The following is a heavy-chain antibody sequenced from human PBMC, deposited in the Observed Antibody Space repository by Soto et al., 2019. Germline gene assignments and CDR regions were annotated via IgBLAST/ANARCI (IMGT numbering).Heavy chain of an antibody. V-gene: IGHV3-30-3*01. CDR1: GFTFSSYD. CDR3: ARATAMVLN. Sequence: GGSLRLSCAASGFTFSSYDMHWVRQAPGKGLEWVAVISYDGSKKYYADSVKGRFTISRDNSKNTLYLQMNSLRDEDAAVYYCARATAMVLNWGQGTLVTVSS. CDR2: ISYDGSKK. J-gene: IGHJ4*02. D-gene: IGHD5-18*01.